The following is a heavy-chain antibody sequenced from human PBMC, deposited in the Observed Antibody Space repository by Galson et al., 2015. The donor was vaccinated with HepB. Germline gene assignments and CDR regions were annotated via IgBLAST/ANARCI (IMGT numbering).Heavy chain of an antibody. Sequence: SLRLSCAASGFTFSSYSMNWVRQAPGKGLEWVSSISSSSSYIYYADSVKGRFTISRDNAKNSLYLQMNSLRAEDTAVYYCARVQGPDYCSSTSCYDGWFDPWGQGTLVTVSS. CDR2: ISSSSSYI. J-gene: IGHJ5*02. D-gene: IGHD2-2*01. CDR1: GFTFSSYS. CDR3: ARVQGPDYCSSTSCYDGWFDP. V-gene: IGHV3-21*01.